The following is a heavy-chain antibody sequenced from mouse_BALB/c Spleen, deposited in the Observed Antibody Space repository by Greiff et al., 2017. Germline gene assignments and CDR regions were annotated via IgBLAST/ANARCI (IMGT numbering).Heavy chain of an antibody. V-gene: IGHV1-15*01. CDR3: TRGGYYGTGYFDY. J-gene: IGHJ2*01. CDR1: GYTFTDYE. D-gene: IGHD1-1*01. Sequence: LVESGAELVRPGASVTLSCKASGYTFTDYEMHWVKQTPVHGLEWIGAIDPETGGTAYNQKFKGKATLTADKSSSTAYMELRSLTSEDSAVYYCTRGGYYGTGYFDYWGQGTTLTVSS. CDR2: IDPETGGT.